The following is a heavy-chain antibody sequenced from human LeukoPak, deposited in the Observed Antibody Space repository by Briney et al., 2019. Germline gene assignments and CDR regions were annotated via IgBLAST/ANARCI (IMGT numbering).Heavy chain of an antibody. V-gene: IGHV3-21*01. CDR1: GFTFSSYS. CDR3: ARVRTFFYGSGSYIDY. D-gene: IGHD3-10*01. Sequence: GGSLRLSCAASGFTFSSYSMNWVRQAPGKGLEWVSSISSSSSYIYYADSVKGRFTISRDNAKNSLYLQMNSLRAEDTAVYYCARVRTFFYGSGSYIDYWGQGTLVTVSS. CDR2: ISSSSSYI. J-gene: IGHJ4*02.